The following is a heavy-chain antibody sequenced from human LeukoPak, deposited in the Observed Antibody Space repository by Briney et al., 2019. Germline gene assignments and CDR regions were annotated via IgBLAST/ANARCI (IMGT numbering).Heavy chain of an antibody. D-gene: IGHD3-10*01. CDR1: GFTFSSYG. CDR2: VRYDGSNK. J-gene: IGHJ6*03. CDR3: AKDLAMVRGDYMDV. Sequence: GGSLRLSCAVSGFTFSSYGMHWVRQAPGKGLEWVAFVRYDGSNKDYADSVKGRFSMSRDNSKDMVYLQMNSLREEDTAVYYCAKDLAMVRGDYMDVWGKGTTVTISS. V-gene: IGHV3-30*02.